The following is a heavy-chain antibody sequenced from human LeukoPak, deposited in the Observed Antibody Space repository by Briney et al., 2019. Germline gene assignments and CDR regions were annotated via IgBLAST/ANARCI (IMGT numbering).Heavy chain of an antibody. CDR3: ARDKSYGDSSDY. D-gene: IGHD2-21*02. CDR2: ISQAGSEK. V-gene: IGHV3-7*01. Sequence: GGSLRLSCAASGYTFSNYWMSWVRQAPGKGLEWVANISQAGSEKYYVGSVKGRFTISRDNARNSLYLQMNSLRAEDTAVYYCARDKSYGDSSDYWGQGTLVTVSS. CDR1: GYTFSNYW. J-gene: IGHJ4*02.